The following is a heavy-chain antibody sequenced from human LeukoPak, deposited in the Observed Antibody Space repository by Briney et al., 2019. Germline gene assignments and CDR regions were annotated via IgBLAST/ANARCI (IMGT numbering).Heavy chain of an antibody. Sequence: PTGGSLRLSCAASGFTFSSYAMSWVRQAPGKGLEWVSAISGSGGSTYYADSVKGRFTISRDNSKNTLYLQMNSLRAEDTAEYYCAKSLLTTATGTGRAFDIWGQGTMVTVSS. CDR3: AKSLLTTATGTGRAFDI. J-gene: IGHJ3*02. CDR1: GFTFSSYA. V-gene: IGHV3-23*01. CDR2: ISGSGGST. D-gene: IGHD1-1*01.